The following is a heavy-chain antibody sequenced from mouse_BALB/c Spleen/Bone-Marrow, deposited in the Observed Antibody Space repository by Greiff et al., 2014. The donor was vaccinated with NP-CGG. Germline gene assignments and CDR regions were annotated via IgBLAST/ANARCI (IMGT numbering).Heavy chain of an antibody. CDR1: GYTFTSYV. V-gene: IGHV1-14*01. CDR3: ARKVWDDAMDY. D-gene: IGHD2-10*02. J-gene: IGHJ4*01. Sequence: VQLQQSGPELVKPGASVKMSCKASGYTFTSYVMHWVKQKPGQGLEWIGYINPYNDGTKYNEKFKGKATLTSDKSSSTAYMELSSLTSEDSAVYYCARKVWDDAMDYWGQGTSVTVSS. CDR2: INPYNDGT.